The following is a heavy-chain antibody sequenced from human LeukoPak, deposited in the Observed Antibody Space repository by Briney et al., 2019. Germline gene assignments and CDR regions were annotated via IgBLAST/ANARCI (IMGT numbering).Heavy chain of an antibody. J-gene: IGHJ4*02. CDR2: IYSGGDT. D-gene: IGHD6-19*01. Sequence: GGSLRLSCASSGFTVNSNYMTWVRQAPGKGLEWVSVIYSGGDTFYADSVKGRFTISRDNSKNTLYLQMNNLRAEDTAVYYRATDSTAVPGRDYWGQGALVTVSS. V-gene: IGHV3-66*01. CDR1: GFTVNSNY. CDR3: ATDSTAVPGRDY.